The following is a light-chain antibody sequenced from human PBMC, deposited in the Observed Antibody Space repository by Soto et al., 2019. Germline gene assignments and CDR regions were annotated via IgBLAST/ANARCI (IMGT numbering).Light chain of an antibody. CDR2: SGS. J-gene: IGLJ2*01. Sequence: QSVLTQPPSVSGTPGQRVTISCSGSSSNIGSSTLNWYQQLPGTTPKLLIYSGSYRPSGVPDRFSGSKSGTSASLAISGLQSDDEADYYCAAWDDSLNSVVFGGGTKVTVL. V-gene: IGLV1-44*01. CDR3: AAWDDSLNSVV. CDR1: SSNIGSST.